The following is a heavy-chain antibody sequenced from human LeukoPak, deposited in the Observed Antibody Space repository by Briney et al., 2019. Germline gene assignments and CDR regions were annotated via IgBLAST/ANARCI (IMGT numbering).Heavy chain of an antibody. D-gene: IGHD1-1*01. V-gene: IGHV1-18*01. CDR1: GYNFPVFG. Sequence: GASVKVSCKTSGYNFPVFGISWVRQAPGRGLEWMGWIGGYNGRTIYAQTVQDRVTMTTDTSTRTVYMELRSLKPNDTAVYYCARETSGGDRQPTGYFDYWGQGSLVIVSS. CDR2: IGGYNGRT. J-gene: IGHJ4*02. CDR3: ARETSGGDRQPTGYFDY.